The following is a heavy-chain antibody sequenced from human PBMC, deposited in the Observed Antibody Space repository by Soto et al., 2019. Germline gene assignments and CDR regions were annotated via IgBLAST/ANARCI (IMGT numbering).Heavy chain of an antibody. V-gene: IGHV6-1*01. J-gene: IGHJ6*02. Sequence: PSQTLSLTCAISGDSVSSNSAAWNWIRQSPSRGLEWLGRTYYRSKWYNDYAVSVKSRITINPDTSKNQFSLQLNSVTPEDTAVYYCARVVVVTANPGYYYYYGMDAWGQGTTVTVSS. CDR3: ARVVVVTANPGYYYYYGMDA. CDR2: TYYRSKWYN. CDR1: GDSVSSNSAA. D-gene: IGHD2-21*02.